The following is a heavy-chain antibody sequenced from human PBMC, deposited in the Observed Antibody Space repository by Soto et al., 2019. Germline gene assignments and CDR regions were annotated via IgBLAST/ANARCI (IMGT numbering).Heavy chain of an antibody. CDR2: INHSGSS. J-gene: IGHJ4*02. CDR3: TKGLFSGSSYSGSWYYFDS. D-gene: IGHD1-26*01. CDR1: GGSFSGYI. V-gene: IGHV4-34*01. Sequence: SETLSLTCAVSGGSFSGYIWTWIRQTPGKGLQWIGQINHSGSSIYNPSLKNRVTISTMSNNKFSLELSSVTAADTAVYYCTKGLFSGSSYSGSWYYFDSWGQGTMVTVSS.